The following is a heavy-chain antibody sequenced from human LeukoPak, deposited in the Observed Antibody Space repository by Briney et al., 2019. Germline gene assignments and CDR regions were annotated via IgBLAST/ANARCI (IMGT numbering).Heavy chain of an antibody. Sequence: PSETLSLTWNVSGGSISNYYWSWIRQPAGKGLEWIGRIYTSGSTNYNPSLKSRVTMSVDTSKNQFSLKLSSVTAADTAVYYCARVMGTTGFDYWGQGTLVTVSS. CDR1: GGSISNYY. J-gene: IGHJ4*02. CDR3: ARVMGTTGFDY. V-gene: IGHV4-4*07. CDR2: IYTSGST. D-gene: IGHD1-14*01.